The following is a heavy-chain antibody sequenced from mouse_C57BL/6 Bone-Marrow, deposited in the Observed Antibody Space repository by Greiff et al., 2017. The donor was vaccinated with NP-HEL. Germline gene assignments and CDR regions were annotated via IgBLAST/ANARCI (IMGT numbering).Heavy chain of an antibody. Sequence: EVQLMESGGGLVKPGGSLKLSCAASGFTFSSYAMSWVRQTPEKRLEWVATISAGGSYTYYPDNVKGRFTISRDNAKNNLYLQMSQLKSEDTAMYYCARERGAYDYGAYWGQGTLVTVSA. J-gene: IGHJ3*01. V-gene: IGHV5-4*01. CDR2: ISAGGSYT. D-gene: IGHD2-4*01. CDR1: GFTFSSYA. CDR3: ARERGAYDYGAY.